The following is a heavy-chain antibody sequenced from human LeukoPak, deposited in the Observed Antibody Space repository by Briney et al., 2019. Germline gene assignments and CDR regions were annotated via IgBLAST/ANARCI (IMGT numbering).Heavy chain of an antibody. V-gene: IGHV1-18*04. CDR2: ISAYNGNT. J-gene: IGHJ3*02. CDR3: ARDPVYGDYVDAFDI. Sequence: ASVKVSCKASGYTLTSYGISWVRQAPGQGLEWMGWISAYNGNTNYAQKLQGRVTMTTDTSTSTAYMELRSLRSDDTAVYYCARDPVYGDYVDAFDIWGQGTMVTVSS. D-gene: IGHD4-17*01. CDR1: GYTLTSYG.